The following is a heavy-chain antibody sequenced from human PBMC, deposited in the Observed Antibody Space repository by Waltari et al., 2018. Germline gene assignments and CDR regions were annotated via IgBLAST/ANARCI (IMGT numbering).Heavy chain of an antibody. J-gene: IGHJ4*02. CDR1: GFASSSYT. CDR2: IHNGGETT. Sequence: EVQLLESGGGLVQPGGSLRLSCAASGFASSSYTMNWVRQVPGQGLEWVSAIHNGGETTSYADSVKGRFTISRDNSKNTLYLQMNNLRAEDTAMYFCAKDSGVGGDDYWGQGTLVTVSS. V-gene: IGHV3-23*01. CDR3: AKDSGVGGDDY. D-gene: IGHD3-3*01.